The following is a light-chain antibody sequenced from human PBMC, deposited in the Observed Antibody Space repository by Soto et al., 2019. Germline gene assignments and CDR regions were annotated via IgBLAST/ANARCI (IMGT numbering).Light chain of an antibody. V-gene: IGKV1-39*01. CDR1: QSISSY. CDR2: AAA. CDR3: QQSYTTPFT. J-gene: IGKJ4*01. Sequence: DIRMTQSPSSLSASVGDRVTITCRASQSISSYLNWYQQKPGKAPNLLIYAAASLQSGVPSRFSGSGSGTDFTLTINSLQPEDFATYYCQQSYTTPFTFGGGTQVEIK.